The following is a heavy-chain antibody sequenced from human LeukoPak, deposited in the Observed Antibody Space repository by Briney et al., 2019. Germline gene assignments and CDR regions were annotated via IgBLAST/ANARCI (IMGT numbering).Heavy chain of an antibody. CDR1: GFIFNNYG. J-gene: IGHJ4*02. CDR3: ARESHGDHTGDY. V-gene: IGHV3-33*01. Sequence: GGSLRLSCAASGFIFNNYGMHWVRQAPGKGLEWLAVIWYDGNNKNYADSVKGRFTISRDNSKNTVYLQMNSLRAEDTAVYYRARESHGDHTGDYWGQGTLVTVSS. D-gene: IGHD4-17*01. CDR2: IWYDGNNK.